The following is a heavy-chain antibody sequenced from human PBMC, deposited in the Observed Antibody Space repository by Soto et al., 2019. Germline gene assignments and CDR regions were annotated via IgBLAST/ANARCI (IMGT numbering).Heavy chain of an antibody. Sequence: LRLSCAASGFTFSSYAMHWVRQAPGKGLEWVAVISYDGSNKYYADSVKGRFTISRDNSKNTLYLQMNSLRAEDTAVYYCADSAAGTSSYWGQGTLVTVST. D-gene: IGHD6-13*01. CDR3: ADSAAGTSSY. V-gene: IGHV3-30-3*01. CDR1: GFTFSSYA. CDR2: ISYDGSNK. J-gene: IGHJ4*02.